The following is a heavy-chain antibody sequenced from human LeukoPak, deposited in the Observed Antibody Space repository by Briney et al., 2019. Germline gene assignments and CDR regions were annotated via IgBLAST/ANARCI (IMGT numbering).Heavy chain of an antibody. CDR2: IYYSGST. V-gene: IGHV4-39*01. D-gene: IGHD1-26*01. Sequence: SETLSLTCTVSGGSISSSSYYWGWIRQPPGKGLEWIGSIYYSGSTYYNPSLKSRVTISVDTSKNQFSLKLSSVTAADTAVYYCAGRIVGATAYFQHWGQGTLVTVSS. CDR1: GGSISSSSYY. CDR3: AGRIVGATAYFQH. J-gene: IGHJ1*01.